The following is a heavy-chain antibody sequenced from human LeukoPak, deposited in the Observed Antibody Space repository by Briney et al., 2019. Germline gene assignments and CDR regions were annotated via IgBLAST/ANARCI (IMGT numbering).Heavy chain of an antibody. Sequence: PGGSLRLSCAASGFTFSDYNMRWIRQAPGKGLEWVSSISRSGSTKYYADSVKGRFTISRDNAKNSLYLQMNSLRAEDTAVYYCARDRAYCGGDCYHGDDAFDIWGQGTMVTVSS. V-gene: IGHV3-11*04. CDR3: ARDRAYCGGDCYHGDDAFDI. CDR1: GFTFSDYN. J-gene: IGHJ3*02. D-gene: IGHD2-21*02. CDR2: ISRSGSTK.